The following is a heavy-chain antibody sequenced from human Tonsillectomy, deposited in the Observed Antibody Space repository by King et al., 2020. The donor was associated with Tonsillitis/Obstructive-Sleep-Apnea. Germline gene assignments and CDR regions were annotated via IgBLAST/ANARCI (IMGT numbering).Heavy chain of an antibody. CDR1: GGSFSGYY. Sequence: VQLPQWGAGLLKPSETLSLTCAVYGGSFSGYYWSWIRQPPGKGLEWIGEINHSGSTNYNPSLKSRVTISVDTSKNQFSLKLSSVTAADTAVYYCARFLSAGGAPPQITTASGFDPWGQGTLVTVSS. D-gene: IGHD3-22*01. V-gene: IGHV4-34*01. CDR2: INHSGST. CDR3: ARFLSAGGAPPQITTASGFDP. J-gene: IGHJ5*02.